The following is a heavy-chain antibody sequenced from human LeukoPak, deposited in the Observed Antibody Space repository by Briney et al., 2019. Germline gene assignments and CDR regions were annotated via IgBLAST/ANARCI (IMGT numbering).Heavy chain of an antibody. Sequence: PGQSLRLSCAASVFTFSNDWMHWGPHAPPKGLVWVSRINTDGSTTTYADSVKGRFTISRDNAKNTLYLQMNSLRVEDTAVYYCARGRGGSYHYWGQGTLFTVSS. D-gene: IGHD1-26*01. J-gene: IGHJ4*02. CDR2: INTDGSTT. V-gene: IGHV3-74*01. CDR3: ARGRGGSYHY. CDR1: VFTFSNDW.